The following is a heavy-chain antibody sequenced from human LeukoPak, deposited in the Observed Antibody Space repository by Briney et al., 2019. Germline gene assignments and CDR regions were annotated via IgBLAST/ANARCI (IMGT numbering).Heavy chain of an antibody. CDR1: GGSFSGYY. CDR3: ARHDDSSGWSPLGYYYYMDV. V-gene: IGHV4-34*01. CDR2: INHSGST. J-gene: IGHJ6*03. D-gene: IGHD6-19*01. Sequence: NPSEALSLTCAVYGGSFSGYYWSWIRQPPGKGLEWIGEINHSGSTNYNPSLKSRVTISVDTSKNQFSLKLSSVTAADTAVYYCARHDDSSGWSPLGYYYYMDVWGKGTTVTISS.